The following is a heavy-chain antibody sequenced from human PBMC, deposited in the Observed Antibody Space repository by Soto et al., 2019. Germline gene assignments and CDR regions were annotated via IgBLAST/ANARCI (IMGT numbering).Heavy chain of an antibody. Sequence: SETLSLTCAVYGGSFSGYYWSWIRQPPGKGLEWIGEINHSGSTNYNPSLKSRVTISVDTSKNQFSLKLSSVTAADTAVYYCARGSDSSGYYLFDYWGQGTLVPVSS. CDR3: ARGSDSSGYYLFDY. V-gene: IGHV4-34*01. D-gene: IGHD3-22*01. CDR2: INHSGST. CDR1: GGSFSGYY. J-gene: IGHJ4*02.